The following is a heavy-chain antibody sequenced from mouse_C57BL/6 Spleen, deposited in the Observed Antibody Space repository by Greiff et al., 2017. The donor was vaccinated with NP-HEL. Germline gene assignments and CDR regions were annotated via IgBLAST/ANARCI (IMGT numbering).Heavy chain of an antibody. D-gene: IGHD1-1*01. CDR1: GYSFTGYY. CDR3: ARGYYGSKGDWYFDV. J-gene: IGHJ1*03. CDR2: INPSTGGT. V-gene: IGHV1-42*01. Sequence: EVQLQQSGPELVKPGASVKISCKASGYSFTGYYMNWVKQSPEKSLEWIGEINPSTGGTTYNQKFKAKATLTVDKSSSTAYMQLKSLTSEDSAVYDCARGYYGSKGDWYFDVWGTGTTVTVSS.